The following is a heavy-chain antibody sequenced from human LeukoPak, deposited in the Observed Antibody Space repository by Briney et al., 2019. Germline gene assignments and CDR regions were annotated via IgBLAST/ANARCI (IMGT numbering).Heavy chain of an antibody. J-gene: IGHJ6*02. Sequence: GRSLRLSCEASGFISVEYAMHWVRQVPGKGLEWVSGINWKSDIIGYADSVKGRFTISRDNTKNSLYLQMNNLRVEDTALYYCTNPAWAVGEDVWGQGTTVTVSS. V-gene: IGHV3-9*02. CDR1: GFISVEYA. CDR3: TNPAWAVGEDV. D-gene: IGHD4-17*01. CDR2: INWKSDII.